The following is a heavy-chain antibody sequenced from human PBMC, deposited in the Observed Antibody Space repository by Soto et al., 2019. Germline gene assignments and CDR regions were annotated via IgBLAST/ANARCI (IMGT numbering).Heavy chain of an antibody. D-gene: IGHD2-21*02. Sequence: GGSLRLSCAASGFSFTNFAMSWVRQAPGKGLEWVAGIGASGDITWYADSVKGRLSISRDNSKNTLYLQLNSLRFEDTAVYYCAKDDFTDRGDDYFDYWGPGTLVTSPQ. CDR2: IGASGDIT. V-gene: IGHV3-23*01. CDR1: GFSFTNFA. CDR3: AKDDFTDRGDDYFDY. J-gene: IGHJ4*02.